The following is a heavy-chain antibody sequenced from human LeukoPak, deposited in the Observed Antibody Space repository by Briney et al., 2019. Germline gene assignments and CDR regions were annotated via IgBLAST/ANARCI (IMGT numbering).Heavy chain of an antibody. V-gene: IGHV4-31*03. Sequence: SQTLSLTCTVSGGSIGSAGYYWSWIRQHPGKGLEWIGYIYYSGSTYYNPSLKSRVTISVDTSKNQFSLKLSSVTAADTAVYYCARDLRYYGSGSYYDYGMDVWGQGTTVTVSS. CDR2: IYYSGST. CDR3: ARDLRYYGSGSYYDYGMDV. CDR1: GGSIGSAGYY. D-gene: IGHD3-10*01. J-gene: IGHJ6*02.